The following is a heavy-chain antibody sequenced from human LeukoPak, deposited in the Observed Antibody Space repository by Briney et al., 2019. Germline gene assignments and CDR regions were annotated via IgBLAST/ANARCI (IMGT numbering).Heavy chain of an antibody. CDR1: GFTFSSYW. Sequence: GGSLRLSCAASGFTFSSYWMHWVRQAPGKGLVWVSRMNTEGSSTAYAGSVKGRFTISRDNAKNTLYLQMNSLRAEDTAVYYCAREGSFSGIYALDYWGRGTVVTVSS. J-gene: IGHJ4*02. D-gene: IGHD1-26*01. CDR2: MNTEGSST. V-gene: IGHV3-74*01. CDR3: AREGSFSGIYALDY.